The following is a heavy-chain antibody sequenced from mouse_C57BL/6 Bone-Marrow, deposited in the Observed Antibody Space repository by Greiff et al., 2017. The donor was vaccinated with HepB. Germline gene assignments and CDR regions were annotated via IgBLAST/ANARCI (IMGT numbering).Heavy chain of an antibody. CDR1: GFTFSSYG. V-gene: IGHV5-6*01. CDR3: ARHDAY. Sequence: EVKLVESGGDLVKPGGSLKLSCAASGFTFSSYGMSWVRQTPDKRLEWVATISSGGSYTYYPDSVKGRFTISRDNAKNTLYLQMSSLKSEDTAMYYCARHDAYWGQGTRVTVSA. J-gene: IGHJ3*01. CDR2: ISSGGSYT.